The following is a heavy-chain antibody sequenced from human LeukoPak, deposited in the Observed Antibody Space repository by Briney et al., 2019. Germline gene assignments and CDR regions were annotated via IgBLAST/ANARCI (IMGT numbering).Heavy chain of an antibody. J-gene: IGHJ4*02. CDR3: ARVHDSSGYYRPHFDY. CDR2: ISPNSGGT. Sequence: GASVKVSCKASGYTFTGYYMHWVRQAPGQGLEWMGWISPNSGGTNYAQKFQGRVTMTRDTSISTAYMELSRLRSDDTAVYYCARVHDSSGYYRPHFDYWGQGTLVTVSS. CDR1: GYTFTGYY. D-gene: IGHD3-22*01. V-gene: IGHV1-2*02.